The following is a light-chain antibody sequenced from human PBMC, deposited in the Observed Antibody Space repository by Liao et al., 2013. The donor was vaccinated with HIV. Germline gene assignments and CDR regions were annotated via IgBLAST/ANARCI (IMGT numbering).Light chain of an antibody. Sequence: SYVVTQPPSVSVSPGQTATITCSGDKLGEKFASWYQQKPGQSPVLVIYQDTKRPSGIPERFSGSNSGNTATLTISGTQAMDEADYFCQAWDSSTATYVFGTGTKVTVL. CDR2: QDT. J-gene: IGLJ1*01. CDR3: QAWDSSTATYV. CDR1: KLGEKF. V-gene: IGLV3-1*01.